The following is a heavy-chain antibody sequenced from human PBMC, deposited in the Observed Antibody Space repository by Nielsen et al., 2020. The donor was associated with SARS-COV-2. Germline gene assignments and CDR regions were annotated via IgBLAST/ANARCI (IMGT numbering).Heavy chain of an antibody. D-gene: IGHD2-2*01. Sequence: GESLKISCAASGLTFSSYWMSWVREAPGKGLEWVANIKQDGSEKYYVDSVKGRFTISRDNAKNSLYLQMNSLRAEDTAVYYCARGGRYCSSTSCYHNWFDPWGQGTLVTVSS. CDR1: GLTFSSYW. J-gene: IGHJ5*02. V-gene: IGHV3-7*03. CDR2: IKQDGSEK. CDR3: ARGGRYCSSTSCYHNWFDP.